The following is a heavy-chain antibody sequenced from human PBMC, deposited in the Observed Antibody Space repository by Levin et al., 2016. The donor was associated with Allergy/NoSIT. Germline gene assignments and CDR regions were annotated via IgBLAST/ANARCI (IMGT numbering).Heavy chain of an antibody. J-gene: IGHJ6*02. CDR2: IDPSDSYT. V-gene: IGHV5-10-1*01. D-gene: IGHD6-13*01. CDR3: ARHLAAAGTVRGDGMDV. Sequence: KVSCKGSGYSFTSYWISWVRQMPGKGLEWMGRIDPSDSYTNYSPSFQGHVTISADKSISTAYLQWSSLKASDTAMYYCARHLAAAGTVRGDGMDVWGQGTTVTVSS. CDR1: GYSFTSYW.